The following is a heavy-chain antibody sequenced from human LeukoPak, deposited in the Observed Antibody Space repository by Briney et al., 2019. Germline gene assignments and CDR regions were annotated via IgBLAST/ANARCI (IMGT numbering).Heavy chain of an antibody. CDR2: ISGSGGST. D-gene: IGHD3-10*01. CDR1: GFTFSSYA. J-gene: IGHJ4*02. Sequence: GGSLRLSCAASGFTFSSYAMSWVRQAPGKGLEWVSAISGSGGSTYYADSVKGRFTISRDNSKNTLYLQMNSLRAEDTAVYYCAKELWFGEFSTTGNFDYWGQGTLVTVSS. CDR3: AKELWFGEFSTTGNFDY. V-gene: IGHV3-23*01.